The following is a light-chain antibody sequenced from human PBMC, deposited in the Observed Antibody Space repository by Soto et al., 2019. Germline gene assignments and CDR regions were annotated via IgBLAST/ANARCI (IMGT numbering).Light chain of an antibody. V-gene: IGKV3-15*01. Sequence: EVVMTQSPATLSVSPGEGVTLSCRASQGIGDTLAWYQHKPGQTPRLLIYDTSTRATGVPARFSGSRSGPEFTLTISRLEPEDFAVYYCQQHGSSLALTFGGGTKVDNK. J-gene: IGKJ4*01. CDR1: QGIGDT. CDR2: DTS. CDR3: QQHGSSLALT.